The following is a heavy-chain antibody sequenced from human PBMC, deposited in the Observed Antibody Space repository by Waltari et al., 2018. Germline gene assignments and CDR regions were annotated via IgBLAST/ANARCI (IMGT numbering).Heavy chain of an antibody. D-gene: IGHD2-2*01. CDR1: GGSIGSNY. Sequence: QVQLQESGPGLVKPSETLSLTCTVSGGSIGSNYWSWMRQPPGKGLEWIGYIYTSGGTNYHPSLKSRVTISIDTSKNQFSLKLISVTASDTAVYYCARVGSSHWVSRFNLWGLGTLVSVSS. CDR3: ARVGSSHWVSRFNL. CDR2: IYTSGGT. J-gene: IGHJ4*02. V-gene: IGHV4-4*09.